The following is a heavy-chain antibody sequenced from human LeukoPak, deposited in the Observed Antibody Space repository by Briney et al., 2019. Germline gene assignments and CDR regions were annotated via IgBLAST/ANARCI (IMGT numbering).Heavy chain of an antibody. J-gene: IGHJ3*02. CDR3: ARDGLGYCSSTSCRSMPFDI. CDR2: IYTSGST. CDR1: GGSISSYY. Sequence: PSETLSLTCTASGGSISSYYWSWIRQPAGKGLEWIGRIYTSGSTNYNPSLKSRVTMSVDTSKSQFSLKLSSVTAADTAVYYCARDGLGYCSSTSCRSMPFDIWGQGTMVTVSS. V-gene: IGHV4-4*07. D-gene: IGHD2-2*01.